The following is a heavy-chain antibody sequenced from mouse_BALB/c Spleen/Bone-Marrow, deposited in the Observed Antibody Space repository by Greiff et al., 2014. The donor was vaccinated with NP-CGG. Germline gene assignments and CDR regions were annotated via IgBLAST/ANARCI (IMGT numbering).Heavy chain of an antibody. V-gene: IGHV1-18*01. CDR1: GYTFTEYT. CDR3: TRAEYGGFAY. J-gene: IGHJ3*01. D-gene: IGHD2-10*02. CDR2: INPKTGGT. Sequence: VHVKQSGPELVKPGASVKISCKTSGYTFTEYTIHWVKQSHGKSLEWVGGINPKTGGTINSQKFKGKATLTVDKSSRTAYMELRSLTSDDSAVFYFTRAEYGGFAYWGQGTLVTVSA.